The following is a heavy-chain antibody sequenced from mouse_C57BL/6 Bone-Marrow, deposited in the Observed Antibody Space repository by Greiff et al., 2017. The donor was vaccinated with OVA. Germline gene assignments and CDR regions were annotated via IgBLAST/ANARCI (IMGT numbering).Heavy chain of an antibody. V-gene: IGHV1-7*01. CDR2: INPSSGYT. J-gene: IGHJ1*03. CDR1: GYTFTSYW. D-gene: IGHD6-1*01. Sequence: VQLQQSGAELVKPGASVKLSCKASGYTFTSYWMHWVKQRPGQGLEWIGYINPSSGYTKYNQKFKDKATLTADKSSSTAYMQLSSLTYEDSAVYYCANDCPLYWYFDVWGKGTTVTVSS. CDR3: ANDCPLYWYFDV.